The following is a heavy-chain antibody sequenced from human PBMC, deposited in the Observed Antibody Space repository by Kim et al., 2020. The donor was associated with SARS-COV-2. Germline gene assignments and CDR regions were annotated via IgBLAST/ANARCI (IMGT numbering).Heavy chain of an antibody. D-gene: IGHD6-6*01. J-gene: IGHJ6*03. CDR2: IVVGSGNT. CDR3: AAGGRQLGPPATHYYYYYMDV. V-gene: IGHV1-58*02. Sequence: SVKVSCKASGFTFTSSAMQWVRQARGQRLEWIGWIVVGSGNTNYAQKFQERVTITRDMSTSTAYMELSSLRFDDTAVYYCAAGGRQLGPPATHYYYYYMDVWGKGTTVTVSS. CDR1: GFTFTSSA.